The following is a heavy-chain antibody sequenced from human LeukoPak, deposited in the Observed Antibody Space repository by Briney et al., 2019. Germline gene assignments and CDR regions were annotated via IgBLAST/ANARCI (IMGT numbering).Heavy chain of an antibody. CDR2: IYSGGST. CDR1: GFTVSSNY. J-gene: IGHJ6*02. CDR3: ASTTYYDFWSGYPEYYYYGMDV. D-gene: IGHD3-3*01. V-gene: IGHV3-53*01. Sequence: PGGSLRLSCAASGFTVSSNYMSWVRQAPGKGLEWVSVIYSGGSTYYADSVKGRFTISRDNSKNTLYLQMNSLRAEDTAVYYCASTTYYDFWSGYPEYYYYGMDVWGQGTTVTVPS.